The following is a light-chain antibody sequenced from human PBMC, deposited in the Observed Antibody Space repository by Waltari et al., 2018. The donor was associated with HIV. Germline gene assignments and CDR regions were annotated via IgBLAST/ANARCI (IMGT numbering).Light chain of an antibody. J-gene: IGLJ3*02. CDR3: SSYTASNTLWV. V-gene: IGLV2-14*03. Sequence: QSALTQPASVSGSRGPSITMPCTGTSSDIGAYNHVSGFQQRPGKAPKLIIYDVTDRPSGVSKRFSGSKSGITASLTISGLQADDEGDYYCSSYTASNTLWVFGGGTKLTVL. CDR2: DVT. CDR1: SSDIGAYNH.